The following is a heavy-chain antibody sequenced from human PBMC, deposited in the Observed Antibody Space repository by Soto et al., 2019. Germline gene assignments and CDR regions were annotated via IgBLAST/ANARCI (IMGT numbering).Heavy chain of an antibody. J-gene: IGHJ6*03. V-gene: IGHV1-8*01. Sequence: GAAGKVSSKASGFTFTRSDIKSGRQATGQMLEWMGWMNPNSGNTGYAQKFQGGVTMTRNTSISTAYMELSSLRSEDTAAYYCARLSGYYSYYYYYYMDVWGKGTTVTVSS. CDR3: ARLSGYYSYYYYYYMDV. D-gene: IGHD3-3*01. CDR2: MNPNSGNT. CDR1: GFTFTRSD.